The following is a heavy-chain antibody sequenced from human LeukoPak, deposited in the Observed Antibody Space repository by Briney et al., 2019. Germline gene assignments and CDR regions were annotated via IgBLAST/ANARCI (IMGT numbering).Heavy chain of an antibody. Sequence: PGGSLSLSCAASGFTFSNAWTSWVRHAPGKGLEWVGRIKRKTDGGTTDYAARVKGRFTISRDDSKNTLYLQMNSLKAEDTAVYYWTLLHSWGQGTLVTVSS. D-gene: IGHD2-15*01. CDR1: GFTFSNAW. CDR2: IKRKTDGGTT. J-gene: IGHJ4*02. V-gene: IGHV3-15*01. CDR3: TLLHS.